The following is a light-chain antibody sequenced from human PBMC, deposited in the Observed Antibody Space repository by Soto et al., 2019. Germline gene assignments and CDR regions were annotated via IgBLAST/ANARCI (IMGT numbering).Light chain of an antibody. J-gene: IGKJ1*01. V-gene: IGKV3-20*01. CDR1: QSVSSSY. CDR2: GAC. CDR3: QQDGSSWT. Sequence: EIVLTQSPGTLSLSPGERATLSCRASQSVSSSYLAWYQQKPGQAPRLLIYGACSRATGIPDRFSASWLAPDFLVTSSRVESEDYAEYSRQQDGSSWTCGKG.